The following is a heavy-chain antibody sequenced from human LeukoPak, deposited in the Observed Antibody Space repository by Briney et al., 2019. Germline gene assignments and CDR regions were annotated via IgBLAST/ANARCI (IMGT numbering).Heavy chain of an antibody. J-gene: IGHJ5*02. CDR1: GFTFDDYG. CDR2: INWNGGST. CDR3: AREGGYCSGGSCYNWSDP. V-gene: IGHV3-20*04. Sequence: GGSLRLSCAASGFTFDDYGMSWVRQAPGKGLEWVSGINWNGGSTGYADSVKGRFTISRDNAKNSLYLQMNSLRAEDTALYYCAREGGYCSGGSCYNWSDPWGQGTLVTVSS. D-gene: IGHD2-15*01.